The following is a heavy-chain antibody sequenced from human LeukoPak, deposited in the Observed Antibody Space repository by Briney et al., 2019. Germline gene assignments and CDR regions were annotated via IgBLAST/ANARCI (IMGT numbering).Heavy chain of an antibody. D-gene: IGHD3-22*01. J-gene: IGHJ4*02. V-gene: IGHV4-39*01. CDR2: IYYSGST. CDR3: ASLDYSDIYFDY. Sequence: SETLSLTCTVSGGSIISRSYYWGWIRQPPGKGLEWIGSIYYSGSTYYNPSLKSRVTISVDTSKNQFSLKLSSVTAADTAVYYCASLDYSDIYFDYWGQGALVTVSS. CDR1: GGSIISRSYY.